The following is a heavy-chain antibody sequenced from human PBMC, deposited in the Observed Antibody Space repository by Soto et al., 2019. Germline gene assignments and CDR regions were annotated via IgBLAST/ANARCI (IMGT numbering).Heavy chain of an antibody. Sequence: PGGSLRLSCSASGFTFKSYGMHWVRHAPGKGLEWVVVIWYDGSNKYYADSVKGRFTISRDNSKNTLYLQMNSLRVEDTAVYYCARDFYDSSGYFYFQHWGQGTLLTVSS. CDR2: IWYDGSNK. J-gene: IGHJ1*01. V-gene: IGHV3-33*01. CDR3: ARDFYDSSGYFYFQH. CDR1: GFTFKSYG. D-gene: IGHD3-22*01.